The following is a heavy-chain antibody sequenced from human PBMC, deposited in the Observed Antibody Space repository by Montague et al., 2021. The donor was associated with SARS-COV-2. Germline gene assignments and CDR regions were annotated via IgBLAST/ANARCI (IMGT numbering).Heavy chain of an antibody. Sequence: SLRLSCAASGFTFDDYAMHWVRQAPGKGLEWVSLINGDGLTTLVTDSVEGRFIISRDNSKNSLYLQMKSHRTEDTALYFCVKDMSEFDDLNAFDVWGQGTQVTVSS. J-gene: IGHJ3*01. CDR2: INGDGLTT. V-gene: IGHV3-43*02. CDR1: GFTFDDYA. CDR3: VKDMSEFDDLNAFDV. D-gene: IGHD3-10*01.